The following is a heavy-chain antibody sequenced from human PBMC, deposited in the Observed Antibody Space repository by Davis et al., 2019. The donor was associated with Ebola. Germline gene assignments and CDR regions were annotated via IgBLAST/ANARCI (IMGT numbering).Heavy chain of an antibody. Sequence: GGSLRLSCAVSGFTVRSNYMSWVRQAPGRGLEWVSMIYNNGTTYYAASVKGRFTISRDNSKNTLYLQMNSLRAEDTAVYYCARRMDVWGQGTTVTVSS. V-gene: IGHV3-53*01. CDR2: IYNNGTT. J-gene: IGHJ6*02. CDR3: ARRMDV. CDR1: GFTVRSNY.